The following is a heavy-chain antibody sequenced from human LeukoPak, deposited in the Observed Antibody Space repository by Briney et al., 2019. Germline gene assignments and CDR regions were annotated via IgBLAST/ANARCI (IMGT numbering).Heavy chain of an antibody. Sequence: GGSLRLSCAASGLSFSSFAMSWVRQGPARGLEWVSSMRGNGETFYADSVKGRFTLSSDSSRNTVYFQLNNLRVEDTAIYYCARASWVSSPDAVRWGQGTLVTVSS. J-gene: IGHJ4*02. V-gene: IGHV3-23*01. CDR1: GLSFSSFA. CDR2: MRGNGET. D-gene: IGHD3-16*01. CDR3: ARASWVSSPDAVR.